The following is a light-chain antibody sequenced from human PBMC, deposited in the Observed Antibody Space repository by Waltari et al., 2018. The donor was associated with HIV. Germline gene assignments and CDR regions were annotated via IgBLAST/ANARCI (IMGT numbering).Light chain of an antibody. V-gene: IGLV3-1*01. J-gene: IGLJ2*01. CDR3: QAWDSSTVV. Sequence: SYELTQPPSVSVSPGQTASITCSGDQWGDKYACWYQQKPDQSPVLVIYQDSKRPSVIPERFSGSNSGNTATLTISGTQAMDEADYYCQAWDSSTVVFGGGTKLTVL. CDR2: QDS. CDR1: QWGDKY.